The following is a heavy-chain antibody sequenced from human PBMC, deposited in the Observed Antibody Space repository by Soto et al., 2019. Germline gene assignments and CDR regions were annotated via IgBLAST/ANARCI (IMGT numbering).Heavy chain of an antibody. CDR2: ISYDGSNK. Sequence: SLRLSCAASGFTFSSYAMHWVRQAPGKGLEWVAVISYDGSNKYYADSVKGRFTISRDNSKNTLYLQMNSLRAEDTAVYYCARDRLGYCSGGSCYSALGYWGQGTLVTVSS. D-gene: IGHD2-15*01. CDR3: ARDRLGYCSGGSCYSALGY. V-gene: IGHV3-30-3*01. J-gene: IGHJ4*02. CDR1: GFTFSSYA.